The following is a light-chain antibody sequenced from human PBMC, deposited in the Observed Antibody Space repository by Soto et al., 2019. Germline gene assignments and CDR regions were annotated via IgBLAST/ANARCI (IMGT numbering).Light chain of an antibody. V-gene: IGLV2-14*01. CDR3: SSYTSSSTYV. CDR2: EVS. J-gene: IGLJ1*01. Sequence: QSALTQPASVSGSPGQSITISCTGTSSDIGDYNSVSWYQQHPGKAPKLMIYEVSNRPSGISNRFSGSKSGNTASLTISGLQADDEADYSCSSYTSSSTYVFGTGTQLTVL. CDR1: SSDIGDYNS.